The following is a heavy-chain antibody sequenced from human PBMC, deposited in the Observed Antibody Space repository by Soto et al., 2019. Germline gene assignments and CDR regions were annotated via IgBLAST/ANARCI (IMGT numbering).Heavy chain of an antibody. V-gene: IGHV4-59*12. D-gene: IGHD3-22*01. CDR3: ARELLFYDSDGFTWDDAFDI. J-gene: IGHJ3*02. Sequence: PSETLSLTCTVSGGSISTYYWNWVRQPPGKGLEWIGFIYQSGSTYYNPSLKSRVTMSLDRPKNQFSLKLSSVTAADTAVYYCARELLFYDSDGFTWDDAFDIWGQGTMVTVSS. CDR1: GGSISTYY. CDR2: IYQSGST.